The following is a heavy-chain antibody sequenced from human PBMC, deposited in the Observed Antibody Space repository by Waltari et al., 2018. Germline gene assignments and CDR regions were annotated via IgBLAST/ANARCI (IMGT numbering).Heavy chain of an antibody. CDR3: AKGGGWLQDY. CDR2: INVDGSTT. J-gene: IGHJ4*02. D-gene: IGHD5-12*01. CDR1: GFTFSSYW. V-gene: IGHV3-74*01. Sequence: EVQLVESGGGLAQPGGSLRLSCVASGFTFSSYWMHWVRQAPGKGLVWVSRINVDGSTTNYADSVKGRFTISRDNAKNTLYLQMNSLRAEDTAVYYCAKGGGWLQDYWGQGTLVTVSS.